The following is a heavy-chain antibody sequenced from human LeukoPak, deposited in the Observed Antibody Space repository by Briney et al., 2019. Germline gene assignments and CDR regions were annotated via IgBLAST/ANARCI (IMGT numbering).Heavy chain of an antibody. CDR1: GFDFNTFE. V-gene: IGHV3-48*03. D-gene: IGHD3-10*01. J-gene: IGHJ4*02. Sequence: GGSLRLSCVASGFDFNTFEMNWVRQAPGKGLEWASYISGGSNTVYYADSVKGRFTISRDNAQNSLFLQMNSLRVEDTALYYCVGRGLPFFDYWGQGTLVTVAS. CDR3: VGRGLPFFDY. CDR2: ISGGSNTV.